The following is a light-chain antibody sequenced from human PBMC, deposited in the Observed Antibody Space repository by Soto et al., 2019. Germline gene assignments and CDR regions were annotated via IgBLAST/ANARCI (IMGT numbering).Light chain of an antibody. CDR2: DTS. V-gene: IGLV7-46*01. CDR3: LLSYSGARVV. CDR1: TGAVTSGHY. J-gene: IGLJ2*01. Sequence: QAVLNQEPSLTVSPGGTVTLTCGSSTGAVTSGHYPYWFQQKPGQAPRTLIYDTSNKHSWTPARFSGSLLGGKAALTLSGAQPEDEAEYYCLLSYSGARVVFGGGTQLTVL.